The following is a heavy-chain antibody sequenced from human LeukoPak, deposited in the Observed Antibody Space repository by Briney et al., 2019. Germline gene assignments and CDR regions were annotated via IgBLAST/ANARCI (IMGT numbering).Heavy chain of an antibody. J-gene: IGHJ4*02. CDR3: ARVETYYYGSGSYSEALY. V-gene: IGHV1-18*01. Sequence: GASVKVSCKASGYTFTSYGISWVRQAPGQGLEWMGWISAYNGNTNYAQKLQGRVTMTTDTSTSTAYMELRSLRSDDTAVYYCARVETYYYGSGSYSEALYWGQGTLVTVSS. D-gene: IGHD3-10*01. CDR1: GYTFTSYG. CDR2: ISAYNGNT.